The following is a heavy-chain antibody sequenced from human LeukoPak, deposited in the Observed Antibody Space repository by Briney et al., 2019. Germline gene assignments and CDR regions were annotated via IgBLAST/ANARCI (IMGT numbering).Heavy chain of an antibody. CDR2: INPNSGGT. CDR3: ARGYSSGWHQKGAFDI. V-gene: IGHV1-2*02. CDR1: GYTFTGYY. Sequence: GASVKVSCKASGYTFTGYYMHWVRQAPGQGLEWMGWINPNSGGTNYAQKFQGRVTMTRDTSISTAYMELSRLRSDDTAVYYCARGYSSGWHQKGAFDIWGQGTMVTVSS. J-gene: IGHJ3*02. D-gene: IGHD6-19*01.